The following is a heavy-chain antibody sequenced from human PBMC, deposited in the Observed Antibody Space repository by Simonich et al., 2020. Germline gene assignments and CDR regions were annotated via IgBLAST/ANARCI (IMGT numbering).Heavy chain of an antibody. J-gene: IGHJ6*02. CDR3: ARVGYSNYYYYGMDV. CDR2: IYHSGST. CDR1: GYSISSGYS. Sequence: QVQLQESGPGLVKPSETLSLTCAVSGYSISSGYSWGWIRQPPGKGLEWIGRIYHSGSTYYNPSLKSRVTISVYTSKNQFSLKLSSVTAADTAVYYCARVGYSNYYYYGMDVWGQGTTVTVSS. D-gene: IGHD6-13*01. V-gene: IGHV4-38-2*01.